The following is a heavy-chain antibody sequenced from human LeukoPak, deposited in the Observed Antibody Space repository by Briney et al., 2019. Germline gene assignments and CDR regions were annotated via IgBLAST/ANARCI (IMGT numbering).Heavy chain of an antibody. V-gene: IGHV3-7*01. CDR2: IKQDGSEK. Sequence: GGSLRLSCAASGFTFSSYWMSWVRQAPGKGLEWVANIKQDGSEKYYVDSVKGRFTISRDNAKNSLYLQMNSLRAEDTAVYYCARLGKQWLVAVDYWGQGTLVTVSS. CDR1: GFTFSSYW. J-gene: IGHJ4*02. CDR3: ARLGKQWLVAVDY. D-gene: IGHD6-19*01.